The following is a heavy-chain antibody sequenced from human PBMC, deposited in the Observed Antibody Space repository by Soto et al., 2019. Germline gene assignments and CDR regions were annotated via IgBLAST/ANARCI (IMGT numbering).Heavy chain of an antibody. CDR3: ARDVDVWAANYGLDV. CDR1: GGSISSYY. V-gene: IGHV4-4*07. D-gene: IGHD3-16*01. J-gene: IGHJ6*02. Sequence: SETLSLTCTVSGGSISSYYWSWIRQPAGKGLEWIGRIYTSGSTNYNPSLKSRVTMSVNTSKNQFSLKLSSVTAADTAVYYCARDVDVWAANYGLDVWGQGTTVTVSS. CDR2: IYTSGST.